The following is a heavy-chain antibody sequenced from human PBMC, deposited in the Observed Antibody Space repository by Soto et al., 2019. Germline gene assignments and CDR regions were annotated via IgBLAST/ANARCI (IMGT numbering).Heavy chain of an antibody. CDR2: IYYSGST. J-gene: IGHJ4*02. CDR3: ANYRRTDAEGYTFDY. Sequence: PSETLSLTCTVSGDSISGYYWSWIRQPPGKGLEWIGYIYYSGSTNYNPSLKGPVTMSVDTSKNHFSLKLSSVTAADTAVYFCANYRRTDAEGYTFDYWGQGALVTVSS. CDR1: GDSISGYY. V-gene: IGHV4-59*01. D-gene: IGHD2-15*01.